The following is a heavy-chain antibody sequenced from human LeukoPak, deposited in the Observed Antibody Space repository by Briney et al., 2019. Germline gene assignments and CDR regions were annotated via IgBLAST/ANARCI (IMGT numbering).Heavy chain of an antibody. CDR3: ARRADTLYYYDSSGYY. Sequence: SETLSLTCTVSGGSISSSSYYWGWIRQPPGKGLEWIGSIYYSGSTYSNPSLQSRVTISVDTSKNQFSLKLSSVTAADTAVYYCARRADTLYYYDSSGYYWGQGTLVTVSS. J-gene: IGHJ4*02. V-gene: IGHV4-39*07. D-gene: IGHD3-22*01. CDR2: IYYSGST. CDR1: GGSISSSSYY.